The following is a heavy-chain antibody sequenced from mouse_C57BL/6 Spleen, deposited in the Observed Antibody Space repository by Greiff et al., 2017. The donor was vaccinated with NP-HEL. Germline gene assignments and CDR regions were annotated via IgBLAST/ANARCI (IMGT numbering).Heavy chain of an antibody. D-gene: IGHD4-1*01. CDR1: GYSITSGYY. J-gene: IGHJ2*01. CDR2: ISYDGSN. V-gene: IGHV3-6*01. Sequence: DVQLQESGPGLVKPSQSLSLTCSVTGYSITSGYYWNWIRQFPGNKLEWMGYISYDGSNNYNPSLKNRISITRDTSKNQFFLKLNSVTTEDTATYYCARGGTTGDYWGQGTTLTVSS. CDR3: ARGGTTGDY.